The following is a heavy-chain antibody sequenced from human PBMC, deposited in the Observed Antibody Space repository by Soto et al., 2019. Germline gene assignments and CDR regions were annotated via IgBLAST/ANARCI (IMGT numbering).Heavy chain of an antibody. D-gene: IGHD3-16*01. CDR2: INHSGST. V-gene: IGHV4-30-2*01. Sequence: SETLSLTCAVSGGSISSGGYSWNWIRQPPGKGLEWIGEINHSGSTDYNPSLKSRVTISVDTSKNQFSLKLSSVTAADTAVYYCARGRLRVWGEYYYYYYGMDVWGQGTTVTVSS. J-gene: IGHJ6*02. CDR3: ARGRLRVWGEYYYYYYGMDV. CDR1: GGSISSGGYS.